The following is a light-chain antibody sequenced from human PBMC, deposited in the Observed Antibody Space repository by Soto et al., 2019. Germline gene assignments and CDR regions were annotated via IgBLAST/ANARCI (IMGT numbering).Light chain of an antibody. CDR3: QQHETLIT. V-gene: IGKV3-20*01. CDR2: GAF. Sequence: EIVLTQSPVTLSLSPGERATLSCRASQSLSSSYLAWYQHKPGQGPRLLIYGAFTRATGIPDRFSGSGSGTDFTLTISRLEPEDFAVYYCQQHETLITFGQGTRLEIK. J-gene: IGKJ5*01. CDR1: QSLSSSY.